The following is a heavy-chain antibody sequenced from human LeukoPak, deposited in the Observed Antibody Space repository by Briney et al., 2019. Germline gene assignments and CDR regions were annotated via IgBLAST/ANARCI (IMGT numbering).Heavy chain of an antibody. J-gene: IGHJ4*02. Sequence: SDTLSLTCAVYGGSFSGYYWSWIRQPPGKGLDWIGEINHSGSTNYNPSLKSRVTISVDTSKNQFSLKLSSVTAADTAVYYCARAGKGRNSKREYSGYYFDYWGQGTLVTVSS. CDR1: GGSFSGYY. CDR3: ARAGKGRNSKREYSGYYFDY. D-gene: IGHD5-12*01. V-gene: IGHV4-34*01. CDR2: INHSGST.